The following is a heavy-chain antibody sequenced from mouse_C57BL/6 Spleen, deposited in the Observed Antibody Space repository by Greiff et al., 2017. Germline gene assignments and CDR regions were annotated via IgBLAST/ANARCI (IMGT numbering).Heavy chain of an antibody. CDR3: AITTVVATDY. CDR1: GYAFSSSW. V-gene: IGHV1-82*01. D-gene: IGHD1-1*01. CDR2: IYPGDGDT. J-gene: IGHJ2*01. Sequence: QVQLQQSGPELVKPGASVKISCKASGYAFSSSWMNWVKQRPGQGLEWIGRIYPGDGDTNYNGKFKGKATLTADKSSSTAYMQLSSLTSEDSAVYFCAITTVVATDYWGQGTTLTVSS.